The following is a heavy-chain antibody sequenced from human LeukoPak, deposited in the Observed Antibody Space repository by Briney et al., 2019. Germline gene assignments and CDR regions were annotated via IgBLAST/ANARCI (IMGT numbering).Heavy chain of an antibody. Sequence: SETLSLTCTVSGGSISSYYWSWIRQPPGKGLEWIGYIYYSGSTNYNPSLKSRVTISVDTSKNQFSLKLSSVTAADTAVYYCARGYYRLYYYYMDVWGKGTTVTVSS. CDR1: GGSISSYY. CDR3: ARGYYRLYYYYMDV. D-gene: IGHD1-26*01. V-gene: IGHV4-59*01. J-gene: IGHJ6*03. CDR2: IYYSGST.